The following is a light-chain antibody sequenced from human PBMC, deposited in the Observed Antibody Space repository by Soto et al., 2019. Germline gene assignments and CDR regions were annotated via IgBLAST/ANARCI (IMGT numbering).Light chain of an antibody. J-gene: IGKJ1*01. CDR3: QQAGRFPRT. CDR1: QSISNW. V-gene: IGKV1-12*01. CDR2: SAS. Sequence: DIQMTQSQSSVSASVGDRVTITCRASQSISNWLAWYQQKPGKAPKRLIYSASILQNGVPSRFSGSGSGTDFTLTINSLQPEDFATYHCQQAGRFPRTFGQGNKV.